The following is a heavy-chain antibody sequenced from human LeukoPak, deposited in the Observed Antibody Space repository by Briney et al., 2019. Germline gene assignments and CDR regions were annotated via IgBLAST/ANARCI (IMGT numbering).Heavy chain of an antibody. CDR3: ARGGKYYYGSGILQGWFDP. V-gene: IGHV4-34*01. Sequence: SETLSLTCAVYGGSFSGYYWSWIRQPPGKGLEWIGEINHSGSTNYNPSLKSRVTISVDTSNNQFSLKLSSVTAADTAVYYCARGGKYYYGSGILQGWFDPWGQGTLVTVSS. J-gene: IGHJ5*02. CDR2: INHSGST. D-gene: IGHD3-10*01. CDR1: GGSFSGYY.